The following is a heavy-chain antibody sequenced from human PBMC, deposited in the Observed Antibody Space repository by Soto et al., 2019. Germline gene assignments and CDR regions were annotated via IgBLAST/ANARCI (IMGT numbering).Heavy chain of an antibody. CDR2: TSSSSSYI. Sequence: GGSLRLSCAASGFTLSSYSMNWVRQAPGKGLEWVSSTSSSSSYIYYADSVKGRFTISRDNAKNSLYLQMNSLRAEDTAVYYCAKAPSYDSSEYYFDYWGQGTLVTVS. CDR3: AKAPSYDSSEYYFDY. D-gene: IGHD3-22*01. V-gene: IGHV3-21*01. J-gene: IGHJ4*02. CDR1: GFTLSSYS.